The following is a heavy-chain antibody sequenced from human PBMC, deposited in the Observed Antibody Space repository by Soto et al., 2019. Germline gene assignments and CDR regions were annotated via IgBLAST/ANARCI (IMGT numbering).Heavy chain of an antibody. V-gene: IGHV4-59*01. J-gene: IGHJ3*02. Sequence: PSETLSLTCTVSGGSISSYYWSWIRQPPGKGLEWIGYIYYSGSTNYNPSLKSRVTISVDTSKNQFSLKLSSVTAAVTAVSYCARGGGRTIFRSRRSSFDIWGQGTMVTVSS. CDR3: ARGGGRTIFRSRRSSFDI. CDR1: GGSISSYY. CDR2: IYYSGST. D-gene: IGHD3-16*01.